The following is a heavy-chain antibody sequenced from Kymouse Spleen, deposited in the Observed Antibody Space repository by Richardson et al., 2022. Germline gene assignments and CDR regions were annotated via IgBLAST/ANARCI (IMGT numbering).Heavy chain of an antibody. CDR3: ASIAARNYYYYGMDV. Sequence: QVQLQQWGAGLLKPSETLSLTCAVYGGSFSGYYWSWIRQPPGKGLEWIGEINHSGSTNYNPSLKSRVTISVDTSKNQFSLKLSSVTAADTAVYYCASIAARNYYYYGMDVWGQGTTVTVSS. J-gene: IGHJ6*02. CDR1: GGSFSGYY. V-gene: IGHV4-34*01. D-gene: IGHD6-6*01. CDR2: INHSGST.